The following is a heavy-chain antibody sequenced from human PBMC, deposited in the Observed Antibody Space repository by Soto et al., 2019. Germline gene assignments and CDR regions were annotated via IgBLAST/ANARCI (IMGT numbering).Heavy chain of an antibody. CDR1: GFTFSSYG. J-gene: IGHJ6*01. CDR3: AKAGYSYVRGGMDV. CDR2: ISYDGSNK. Sequence: WVSLRLSCAASGFTFSSYGMHWVRQAPVKGREWVAVISYDGSNKYYADSVKWRFTISRDSSKNTLYLQMNRLRAEDTALDYFAKAGYSYVRGGMDVWAQETTVTVSS. D-gene: IGHD5-18*01. V-gene: IGHV3-30*18.